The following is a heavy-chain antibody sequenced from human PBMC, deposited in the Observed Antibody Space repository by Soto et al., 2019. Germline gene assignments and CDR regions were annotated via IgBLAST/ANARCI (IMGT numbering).Heavy chain of an antibody. CDR2: ISSSGSTI. CDR1: GFTFSDYY. Sequence: QVQLVESGGGLVKPGGSLRLSCAASGFTFSDYYMSWIRQAPGKGLEWVSYISSSGSTIYYADSVKGRFTISRDNAKNSLYLQMNSLRAEDTDVYYCARGMRLHLGALSRLPDAFDIWGQGTMVTVSS. V-gene: IGHV3-11*01. D-gene: IGHD3-16*02. CDR3: ARGMRLHLGALSRLPDAFDI. J-gene: IGHJ3*02.